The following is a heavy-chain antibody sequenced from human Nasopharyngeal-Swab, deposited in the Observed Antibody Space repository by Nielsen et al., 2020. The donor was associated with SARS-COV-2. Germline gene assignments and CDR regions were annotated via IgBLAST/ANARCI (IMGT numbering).Heavy chain of an antibody. CDR1: GFTVTSNY. Sequence: GESLKISCAASGFTVTSNYMSWVRQAPGKGLEWVSAISGSGGSTYYADSVKGRFTISRDNSKNTLYLQMNSLRAEDTAVYYCAKGPYGRESGGLFDYWGQGTLVTVSS. D-gene: IGHD1-26*01. J-gene: IGHJ4*02. V-gene: IGHV3-23*01. CDR3: AKGPYGRESGGLFDY. CDR2: ISGSGGST.